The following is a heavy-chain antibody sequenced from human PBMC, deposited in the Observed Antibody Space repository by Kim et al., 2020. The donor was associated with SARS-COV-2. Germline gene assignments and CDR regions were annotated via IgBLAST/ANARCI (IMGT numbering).Heavy chain of an antibody. V-gene: IGHV3-33*06. J-gene: IGHJ4*02. Sequence: WYDGSNKFYADSVKGRVTVSRDNSKNTVYLQMNSLRAEDTAVYYCANFEYWGQGTLVTVSS. CDR2: WYDGSNK. CDR3: ANFEY.